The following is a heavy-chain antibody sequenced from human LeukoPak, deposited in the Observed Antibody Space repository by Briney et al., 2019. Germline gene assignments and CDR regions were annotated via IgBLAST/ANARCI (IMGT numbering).Heavy chain of an antibody. CDR3: ARDLGSTSSYYFDY. CDR1: GYTFTGYY. D-gene: IGHD2-2*01. CDR2: ISAYNGNT. J-gene: IGHJ4*02. V-gene: IGHV1-18*04. Sequence: GASVKVSCKASGYTFTGYYMHWVRQAPGQGLEWMGWISAYNGNTNYAQKLQGRVTMTTDTSTSTAYMELRSLRSDDTAVYYCARDLGSTSSYYFDYWGQGTLVTVSS.